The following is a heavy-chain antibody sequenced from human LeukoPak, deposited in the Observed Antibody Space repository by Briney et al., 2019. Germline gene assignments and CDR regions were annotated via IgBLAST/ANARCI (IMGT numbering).Heavy chain of an antibody. CDR3: ARGPGSGSYYGY. J-gene: IGHJ4*02. Sequence: LETLSLTCAVYGGSFSGYYWSWIRQPPGKGLEWIGEINHSGSTNYNPSLKSRVTISVDTSKNQFSLKLSSVTAADTAVYYCARGPGSGSYYGYWGQGTLVTVSS. D-gene: IGHD3-10*01. CDR2: INHSGST. V-gene: IGHV4-34*01. CDR1: GGSFSGYY.